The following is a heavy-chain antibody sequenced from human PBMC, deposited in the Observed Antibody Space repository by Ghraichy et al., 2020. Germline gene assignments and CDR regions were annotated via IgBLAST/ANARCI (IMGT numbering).Heavy chain of an antibody. Sequence: SVKVSCKASGGTFSSSAITWVRQAPGQGLEWMGRIIPILGIANYAQKFQGRVTITADKSTSTAYMELSSLRSEDTAVYYCAREKVVPAAIGAFDIWGQGTMVTVSS. CDR2: IIPILGIA. V-gene: IGHV1-69*04. CDR3: AREKVVPAAIGAFDI. D-gene: IGHD2-2*02. CDR1: GGTFSSSA. J-gene: IGHJ3*02.